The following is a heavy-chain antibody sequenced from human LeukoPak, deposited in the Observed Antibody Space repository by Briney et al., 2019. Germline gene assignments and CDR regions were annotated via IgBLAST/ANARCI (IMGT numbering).Heavy chain of an antibody. V-gene: IGHV4-34*01. J-gene: IGHJ4*02. CDR2: INHSGST. D-gene: IGHD3-22*01. CDR3: ARRHYYDSSGYYAVDY. CDR1: GGSFSGYY. Sequence: PSETLSLTCAVYGGSFSGYYWSWLRQPPAKGLEWIGEINHSGSTNYNPSLKSRVTISVDTSKNQFSLKLSSVTPADAAVYYCARRHYYDSSGYYAVDYWGEGTLVTVSS.